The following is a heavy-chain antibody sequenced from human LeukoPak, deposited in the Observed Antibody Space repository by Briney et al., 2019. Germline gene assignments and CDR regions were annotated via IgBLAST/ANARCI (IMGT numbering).Heavy chain of an antibody. J-gene: IGHJ4*02. V-gene: IGHV4-59*08. CDR3: ARLTEGYYGDYGLDY. D-gene: IGHD4-17*01. CDR1: GGSISSYY. Sequence: SETLSLTCTVSGGSISSYYWSWIRQPPGKGLEWIGYIYYSGSTNYNPSLKSRVTISVDTSKNQFSLKLSSVTAADTAVYYCARLTEGYYGDYGLDYWGQGTLVTVSS. CDR2: IYYSGST.